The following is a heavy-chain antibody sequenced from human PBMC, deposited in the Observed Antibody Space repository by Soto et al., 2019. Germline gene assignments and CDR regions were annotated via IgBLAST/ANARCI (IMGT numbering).Heavy chain of an antibody. D-gene: IGHD4-17*01. CDR2: ISSSSSTI. CDR3: VRVLMYGDASKDYYYGMDV. V-gene: IGHV3-48*02. J-gene: IGHJ6*02. Sequence: GGSLRLSCAASGFTFSSYSMNWVRQAPGKGLEWVSYISSSSSTIYYADSVKGRFTISRDNAKNSLYLQMNSLRDEDTAVYYCVRVLMYGDASKDYYYGMDVWGQGTTVTVSS. CDR1: GFTFSSYS.